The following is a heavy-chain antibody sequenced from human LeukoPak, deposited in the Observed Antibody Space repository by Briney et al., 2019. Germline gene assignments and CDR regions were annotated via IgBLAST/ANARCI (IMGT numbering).Heavy chain of an antibody. CDR3: ARSEDGYNYGAGLDY. CDR1: GFSFTSYW. CDR2: INPRDSYT. Sequence: GESLKISCKGSGFSFTSYWISWVRQMPGKGLEWMGRINPRDSYTNYSPSFQGHVTISADKSISTAYLQWSTLKASDTAMYYCARSEDGYNYGAGLDYWGQGTLVTVSS. V-gene: IGHV5-10-1*01. J-gene: IGHJ4*02. D-gene: IGHD5-24*01.